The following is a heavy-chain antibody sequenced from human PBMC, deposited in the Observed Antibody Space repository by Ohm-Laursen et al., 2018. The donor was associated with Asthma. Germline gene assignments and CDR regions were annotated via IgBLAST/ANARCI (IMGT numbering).Heavy chain of an antibody. Sequence: SLRLSCAASGFTFSSYGMHWVRQAPGKGLEWVAVISYDGSNKYYADSVKGRFTISRDNSKNTLYLQMNSLRSDDTAVYYCARDLGQQLANDYWGQGTLVTVSS. J-gene: IGHJ4*02. V-gene: IGHV3-30*03. CDR2: ISYDGSNK. CDR3: ARDLGQQLANDY. CDR1: GFTFSSYG. D-gene: IGHD6-13*01.